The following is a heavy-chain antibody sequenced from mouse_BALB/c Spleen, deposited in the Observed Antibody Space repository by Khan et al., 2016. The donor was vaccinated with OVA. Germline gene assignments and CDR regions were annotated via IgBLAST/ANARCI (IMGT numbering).Heavy chain of an antibody. J-gene: IGHJ3*01. CDR1: GYTFTHYI. D-gene: IGHD1-2*01. CDR3: VRSGYGSFAY. Sequence: VQLKQSGPEQVKPGASVRVSCRASGYTFTHYIMDWVKQSHGESLEWIGYIYPHNGDTGYNQKFKTKVTLTADTSSSTASMELRSLTSEDSAVYYCVRSGYGSFAYWGQGTLVTVSA. CDR2: IYPHNGDT. V-gene: IGHV1S29*02.